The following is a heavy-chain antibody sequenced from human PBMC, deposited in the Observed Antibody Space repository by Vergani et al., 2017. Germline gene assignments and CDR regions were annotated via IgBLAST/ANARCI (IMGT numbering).Heavy chain of an antibody. V-gene: IGHV1-69*14. J-gene: IGHJ4*02. Sequence: QVQLVQSGAEVKKPGSSVKVSCKASGGTFSSYAISWVRQAPGQGLEWMGRIIPIFGTANYAQKFQGRVTITADKSTSTAYMELRSLRSDDTAVYYCARDFPDSSSWYIYWGQGTLVTVSS. CDR2: IIPIFGTA. CDR1: GGTFSSYA. D-gene: IGHD6-13*01. CDR3: ARDFPDSSSWYIY.